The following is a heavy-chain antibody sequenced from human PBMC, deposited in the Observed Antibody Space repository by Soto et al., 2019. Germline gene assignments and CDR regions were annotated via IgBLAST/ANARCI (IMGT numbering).Heavy chain of an antibody. CDR2: ISYDGSEK. V-gene: IGHV3-30-3*01. D-gene: IGHD6-6*01. J-gene: IGHJ4*02. CDR1: GFTFSRHA. CDR3: AREVGGSSPPG. Sequence: QVQLVESGGGVVQPGRSLRLSCAASGFTFSRHAMHWVRQAPVKGLEWVAVISYDGSEKYYADSVKGRFTISRASSKNTLSLQKDSLGPEDTDVYYCAREVGGSSPPGWGQGTLVTV.